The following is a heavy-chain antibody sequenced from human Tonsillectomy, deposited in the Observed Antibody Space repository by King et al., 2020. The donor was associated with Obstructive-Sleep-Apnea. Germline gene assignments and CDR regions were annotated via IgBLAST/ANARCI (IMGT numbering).Heavy chain of an antibody. CDR1: GFTFSSYA. V-gene: IGHV3-30*04. CDR2: ISYDGSNK. D-gene: IGHD6-13*01. J-gene: IGHJ4*02. Sequence: HVQLVESGGGVVQPGRSLRLSCAASGFTFSSYAMHWVRQAPGKGLEWVAVISYDGSNKYYADSVKGRFTISRENSKNTLYLQMNSLRAEDTAVYYCARSGQMGIALGYFDYWGQGTLVTVSS. CDR3: ARSGQMGIALGYFDY.